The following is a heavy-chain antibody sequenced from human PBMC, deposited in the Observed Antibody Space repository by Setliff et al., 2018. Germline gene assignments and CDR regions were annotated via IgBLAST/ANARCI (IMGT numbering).Heavy chain of an antibody. V-gene: IGHV4-34*01. CDR3: ARENGYCSGGACYFMFDY. J-gene: IGHJ4*02. CDR2: INHSAST. D-gene: IGHD2-15*01. Sequence: SETLSLTCTVSGGSFSTYYWTWIRQPPGKGLEWIGEINHSASTNYNPSLKSRVTLSLDTSKNQFSLELSSVTAADTAMYYCARENGYCSGGACYFMFDYWGQGTLVTVSS. CDR1: GGSFSTYY.